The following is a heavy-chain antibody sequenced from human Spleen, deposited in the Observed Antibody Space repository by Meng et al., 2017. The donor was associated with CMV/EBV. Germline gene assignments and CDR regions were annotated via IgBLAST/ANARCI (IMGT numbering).Heavy chain of an antibody. Sequence: QVQLQESGPGLVKPSETLSLPCTVSGGSSSSYYWSWIRQPAGKGLEWIGRIYTSGSTNYNPSLKSRVTISVDTSKNQFSLKLSSVTAADTAVYYCARDKLRYGGNSFSWVDPWGQGTLITVSS. D-gene: IGHD4-23*01. CDR3: ARDKLRYGGNSFSWVDP. CDR1: GGSSSSYY. CDR2: IYTSGST. V-gene: IGHV4-4*07. J-gene: IGHJ5*02.